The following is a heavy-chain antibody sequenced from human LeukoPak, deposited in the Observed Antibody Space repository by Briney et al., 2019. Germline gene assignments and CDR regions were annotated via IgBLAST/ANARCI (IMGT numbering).Heavy chain of an antibody. V-gene: IGHV3-7*01. CDR3: ARAGGERWLQSVDY. Sequence: GGSLRLSCAASGFTFSSYAMHWVRQAPGKGLEWVANIKQDGSDKYYADSVKGRFTISRDNARNSLYLEMNSLRAEDTAVYYCARAGGERWLQSVDYWGQGTLVTVSS. CDR2: IKQDGSDK. D-gene: IGHD5-24*01. CDR1: GFTFSSYA. J-gene: IGHJ4*02.